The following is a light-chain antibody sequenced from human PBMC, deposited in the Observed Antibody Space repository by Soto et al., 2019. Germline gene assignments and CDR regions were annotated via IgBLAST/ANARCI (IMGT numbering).Light chain of an antibody. CDR3: CSYTTSNTRQIV. Sequence: ALTQPASVSGSPGQSITISCTGTSSDVGGYNYASWYQQHPGKAPKFMIYDVSNRPSGVSNRFSGSKSGNTASLTISGLQAEDEADYYCCSYTTSNTRQIVFGTGTKVTVL. CDR1: SSDVGGYNY. CDR2: DVS. V-gene: IGLV2-14*01. J-gene: IGLJ1*01.